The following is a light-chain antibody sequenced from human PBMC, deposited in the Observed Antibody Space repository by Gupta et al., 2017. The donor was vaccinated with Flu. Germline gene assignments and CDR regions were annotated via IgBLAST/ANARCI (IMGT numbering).Light chain of an antibody. CDR1: NIESKS. CDR2: DEG. J-gene: IGLJ2*01. Sequence: SYVLPQPPSVSVAPGQTATITCAGFNIESKSVNWYRQRQGQAPVLVLDDEGDRHSGIPERGYGANYRNNATTHTISVEAGDEADEYCHEWDSNVDVVFGGGTKLTVL. V-gene: IGLV3-21*02. CDR3: HEWDSNVDVV.